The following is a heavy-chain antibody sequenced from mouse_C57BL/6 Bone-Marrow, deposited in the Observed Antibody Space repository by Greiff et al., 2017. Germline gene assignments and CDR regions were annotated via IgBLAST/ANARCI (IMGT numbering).Heavy chain of an antibody. D-gene: IGHD2-4*01. V-gene: IGHV5-4*01. Sequence: EVKLMESGGGLVKPGGSLKLSCAASGFTFSSYAMSWVRQTPEKRLEWVATISDGGSYTYYPDNVKGRFTISRDNAKNNLYLQMSHLKSEDTAMYYCARDGPMITKGYFDVWGTGTTVTVAS. CDR3: ARDGPMITKGYFDV. J-gene: IGHJ1*03. CDR2: ISDGGSYT. CDR1: GFTFSSYA.